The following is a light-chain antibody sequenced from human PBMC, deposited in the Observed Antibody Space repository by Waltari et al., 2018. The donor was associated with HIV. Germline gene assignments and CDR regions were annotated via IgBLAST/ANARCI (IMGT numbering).Light chain of an antibody. CDR2: DVT. J-gene: IGLJ1*01. CDR3: SSYTRSSTHYV. Sequence: QSALTQTASVSGSPGQSITISCTGTNSDVGGYNFVSWYQHHPGRAPKLIIYDVTNRPSGVSTRFSGSKTGNTASLTISGLQAEDEADYFCSSYTRSSTHYVFGTGTKVTVL. V-gene: IGLV2-14*03. CDR1: NSDVGGYNF.